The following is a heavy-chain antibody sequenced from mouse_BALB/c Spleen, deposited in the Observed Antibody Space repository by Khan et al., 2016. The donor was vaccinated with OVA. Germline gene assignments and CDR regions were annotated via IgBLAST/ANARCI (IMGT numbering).Heavy chain of an antibody. D-gene: IGHD1-1*01. CDR3: ARDYGSLYWYFDV. J-gene: IGHJ1*01. Sequence: EVQLQESGPGLVKPSQTVSLTCTVTGISITSGNYRWSWIRPFPGNKLEWIGNIYYSGTVTYNPSLTSRTTITRDTSKNQFFLEMNSLTAEDAATYSCARDYGSLYWYFDVWGAGTTVTVAS. CDR2: IYYSGTV. V-gene: IGHV3-5*02. CDR1: GISITSGNYR.